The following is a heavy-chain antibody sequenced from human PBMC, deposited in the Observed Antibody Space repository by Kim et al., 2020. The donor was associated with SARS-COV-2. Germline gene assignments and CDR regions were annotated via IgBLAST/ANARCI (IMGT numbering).Heavy chain of an antibody. CDR3: AKLCGSRHSYSYFDY. D-gene: IGHD3-10*01. V-gene: IGHV3-30*02. Sequence: ADSVKGRFTSSRDNSKTTLYLEMNSLRAEDAAVYFCAKLCGSRHSYSYFDYWGQGTLVTVSS. J-gene: IGHJ4*02.